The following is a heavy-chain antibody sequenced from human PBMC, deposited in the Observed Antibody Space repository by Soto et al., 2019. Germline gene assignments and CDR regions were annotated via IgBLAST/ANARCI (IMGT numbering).Heavy chain of an antibody. CDR2: IYYSGST. J-gene: IGHJ4*02. V-gene: IGHV4-39*01. CDR3: ARQRGSPGRITIFGVDTSSSYYFDY. D-gene: IGHD3-3*01. Sequence: SETLSLTCTVSGGSIISSSYYWVLIRQPPGKGLEWIGSIYYSGSTYYNPSLKSRVTISVDTSKNQFSLKLSSVTAADTAVYYCARQRGSPGRITIFGVDTSSSYYFDYWGQGTLVTVSS. CDR1: GGSIISSSYY.